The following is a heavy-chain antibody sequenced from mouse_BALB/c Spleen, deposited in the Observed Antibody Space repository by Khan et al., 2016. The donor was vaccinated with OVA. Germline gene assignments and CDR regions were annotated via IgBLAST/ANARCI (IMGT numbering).Heavy chain of an antibody. V-gene: IGHV1-7*01. CDR1: GYTFTTYW. D-gene: IGHD1-1*02. CDR3: TRRGLYGLFTF. J-gene: IGHJ3*01. CDR2: INPSTGYT. Sequence: QVRLQQSGAELAKPGASVKMSCTASGYTFTTYWIHWVKQRPGQGLEWIGYINPSTGYTEYNQKFKDKATFTTDESSSAAYLQLSSLTSEDSAVYDYTRRGLYGLFTFWGQGTLVTVSA.